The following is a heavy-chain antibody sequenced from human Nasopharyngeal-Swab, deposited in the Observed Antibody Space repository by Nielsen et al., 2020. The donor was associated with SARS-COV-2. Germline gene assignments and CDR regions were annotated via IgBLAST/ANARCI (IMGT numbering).Heavy chain of an antibody. D-gene: IGHD3-22*01. V-gene: IGHV4-34*01. CDR2: INHSGST. CDR3: ATYYYDSSGYYLFDY. CDR1: GGSFSGYY. Sequence: SETLSLTCVVYGGSFSGYYWSWIRQPPGKGLEWIGEINHSGSTNYNPSLKSRVTISVDTSKNQFSLKLSPVTAADTAVYYCATYYYDSSGYYLFDYWGQGTLVTVSS. J-gene: IGHJ4*02.